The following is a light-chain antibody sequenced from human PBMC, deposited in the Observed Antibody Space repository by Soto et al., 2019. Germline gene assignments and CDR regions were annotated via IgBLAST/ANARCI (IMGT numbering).Light chain of an antibody. CDR1: QSVSSRN. V-gene: IGKV3-20*01. CDR2: GAS. J-gene: IGKJ2*01. CDR3: LRYGDSPPAYT. Sequence: EIVLTQSPGTVSLSPGERVTLSCRASQSVSSRNLAWYRQKPGQAPSLLIFGASNRATGIPDRFSGSVSGTDFTLTISRLEPEDCAVYYCLRYGDSPPAYTFGQGTKLEIK.